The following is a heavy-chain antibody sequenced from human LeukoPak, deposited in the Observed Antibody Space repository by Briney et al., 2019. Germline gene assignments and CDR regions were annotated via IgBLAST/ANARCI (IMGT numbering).Heavy chain of an antibody. Sequence: GGSLRLSCAASGFTFNSYSMNWVRQAPGKGLEWISYITSSSGTIYYADSVKGRFTISRDNAKNSLYLQMNSLRAEDTAVYYCARDKIVGATHFDYWGQGTLVTVSS. J-gene: IGHJ4*02. V-gene: IGHV3-48*01. CDR2: ITSSSGTI. D-gene: IGHD1-26*01. CDR3: ARDKIVGATHFDY. CDR1: GFTFNSYS.